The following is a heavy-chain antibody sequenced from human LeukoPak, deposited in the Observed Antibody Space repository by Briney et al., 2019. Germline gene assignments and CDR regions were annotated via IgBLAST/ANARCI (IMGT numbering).Heavy chain of an antibody. CDR3: ARAPYSYGSPGGTRYYYYYYMDV. CDR1: GGTFSSYA. Sequence: SVKVSCKASGGTFSSYAISWVRQAPGQGLEWMGGIIPIFGTANYAQKFQGRVTITADESTSRAYMELSGLRSEDTAVYYCARAPYSYGSPGGTRYYYYYYMDVWGKGTTVTVSS. CDR2: IIPIFGTA. V-gene: IGHV1-69*13. J-gene: IGHJ6*03. D-gene: IGHD5-18*01.